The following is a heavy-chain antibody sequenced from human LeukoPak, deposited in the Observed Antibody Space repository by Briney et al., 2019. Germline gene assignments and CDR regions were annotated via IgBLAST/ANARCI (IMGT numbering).Heavy chain of an antibody. CDR2: ISSSSSTI. J-gene: IGHJ4*02. CDR3: ARVLVAITQPFDY. V-gene: IGHV3-48*01. Sequence: GGSLRLSCAASGFTFSSYSMNWVRQAPGKGLEWVSYISSSSSTIYYADSVKGRFTISRDNAKNSLYLQMNSLRAEDTAVYYCARVLVAITQPFDYWGQGTLVTVSS. D-gene: IGHD3-22*01. CDR1: GFTFSSYS.